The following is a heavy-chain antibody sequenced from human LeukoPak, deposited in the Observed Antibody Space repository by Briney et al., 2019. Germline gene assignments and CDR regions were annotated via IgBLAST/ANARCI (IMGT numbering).Heavy chain of an antibody. CDR3: ARIGGPPFDY. V-gene: IGHV4-34*01. CDR1: GGSFSGYY. CDR2: INHSGST. J-gene: IGHJ4*02. Sequence: SETLSLTCAVYGGSFSGYYWSWIRQPPGKGLEWIGEINHSGSTNYNPSLKSRVTISVDTSKNQFSLKLSSVTAADTAVYYCARIGGPPFDYWGRGTLVTVSS. D-gene: IGHD2-15*01.